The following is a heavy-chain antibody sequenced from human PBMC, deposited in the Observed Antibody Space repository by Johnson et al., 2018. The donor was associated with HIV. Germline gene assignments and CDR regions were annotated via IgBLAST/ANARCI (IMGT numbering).Heavy chain of an antibody. CDR1: GFTFSGSA. CDR3: ARSQIDAFDI. CDR2: IRGRANPYAT. V-gene: IGHV3-73*02. J-gene: IGHJ3*02. Sequence: VQLVESGGGLVQPGGSLELSCAASGFTFSGSAMHWVRQASGKGLEWVGRIRGRANPYATAYAASLKGSFTISRDNSKNTLYLQMNSLRAEDTAVYYCARSQIDAFDIWGQGTMVTVSS.